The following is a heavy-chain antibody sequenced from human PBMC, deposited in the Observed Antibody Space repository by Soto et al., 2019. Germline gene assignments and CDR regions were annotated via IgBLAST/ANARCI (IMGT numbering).Heavy chain of an antibody. CDR3: ASGIAAKPGIDY. Sequence: LSLTCAVYGGSFSGYYWSWIRQPPGKGLEWIGEINHSGSTNYNPSLKSRVTISVDTSKNQFSLKLSSVTAADTAVYYCASGIAAKPGIDYWGQGTLVTVSS. CDR1: GGSFSGYY. V-gene: IGHV4-34*01. CDR2: INHSGST. D-gene: IGHD6-6*01. J-gene: IGHJ4*02.